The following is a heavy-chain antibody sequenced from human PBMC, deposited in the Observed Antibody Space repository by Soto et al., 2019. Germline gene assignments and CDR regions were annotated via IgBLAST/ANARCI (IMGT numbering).Heavy chain of an antibody. J-gene: IGHJ4*02. D-gene: IGHD3-22*01. CDR1: AFTFNNYA. Sequence: QPGGSLRLSCAASAFTFNNYAMSWVRQAPGKRLEWVSGIGGSGRTTYYADSVKGRFTISRDNSNNTLFLQMNSLRAEDTAVYYCAKSRYSDSSGDFYDYWGQGTLVTVSS. CDR3: AKSRYSDSSGDFYDY. CDR2: IGGSGRTT. V-gene: IGHV3-23*01.